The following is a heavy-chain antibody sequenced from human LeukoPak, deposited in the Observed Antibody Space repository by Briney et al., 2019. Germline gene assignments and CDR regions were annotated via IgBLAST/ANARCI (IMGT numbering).Heavy chain of an antibody. J-gene: IGHJ4*02. D-gene: IGHD1-1*01. CDR2: IQNDASTE. CDR3: ASHRGDYATGYFDY. V-gene: IGHV3-33*03. Sequence: GGSLRLSCAASGFIFSHYGMHWVRQAPGKGLEWVAVIQNDASTENFADSVKGRFTISRDNSKNTVFLQMNSLRVEDTAVYYCASHRGDYATGYFDYWGQGTLVTVSS. CDR1: GFIFSHYG.